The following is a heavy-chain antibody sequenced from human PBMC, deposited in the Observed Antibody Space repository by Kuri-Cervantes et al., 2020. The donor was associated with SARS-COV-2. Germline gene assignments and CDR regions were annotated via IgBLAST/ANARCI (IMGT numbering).Heavy chain of an antibody. CDR3: ASSGHKVAFDI. CDR2: IYTSGST. Sequence: SETLSLTCTVSGGSISSGSYYWSWIRQPAGKGLEWIGRIYTSGSTNYNPSLKSRVTISVVTSKNQFSLKLSSVTAADTAVYYCASSGHKVAFDIWGQGTMVTVSS. J-gene: IGHJ3*02. V-gene: IGHV4-61*02. D-gene: IGHD2-15*01. CDR1: GGSISSGSYY.